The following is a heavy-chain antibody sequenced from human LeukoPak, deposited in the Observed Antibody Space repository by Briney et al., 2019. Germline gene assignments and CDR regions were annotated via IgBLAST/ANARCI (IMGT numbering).Heavy chain of an antibody. CDR1: GGSISSYY. J-gene: IGHJ4*02. CDR3: ARATVGENIDY. Sequence: SETLSLTCTVSGGSISSYYWSWIRQPPGKGLEWIGYIYYSGSTNYNPSLKSRVTISVDTSKNQFSLKLSSVTAADTAVYYCARATVGENIDYWGQGTLVTVSS. V-gene: IGHV4-59*01. CDR2: IYYSGST. D-gene: IGHD4-11*01.